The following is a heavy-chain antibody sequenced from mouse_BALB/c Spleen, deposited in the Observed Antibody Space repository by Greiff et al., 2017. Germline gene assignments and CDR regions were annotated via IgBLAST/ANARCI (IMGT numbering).Heavy chain of an antibody. D-gene: IGHD4-1*01. V-gene: IGHV5-6-5*01. CDR3: ATHKAGTYYFDY. CDR2: ISSGGST. Sequence: EVQVVESGGGLVKPGGSLKLSCAASGFTFSSYAMSWVRQTPEKRLEWVASISSGGSTYYPDSVKGRFTISRDNARNILYLQMSSLRSEDTAMYYCATHKAGTYYFDYWGQGTTLTVSS. CDR1: GFTFSSYA. J-gene: IGHJ2*01.